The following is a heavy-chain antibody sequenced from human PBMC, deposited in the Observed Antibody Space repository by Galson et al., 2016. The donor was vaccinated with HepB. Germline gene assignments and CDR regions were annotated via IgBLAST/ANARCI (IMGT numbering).Heavy chain of an antibody. CDR2: AFYSGIT. CDR3: ARGEGYNLY. D-gene: IGHD5-24*01. CDR1: GGSISSGSYY. V-gene: IGHV4-61*09. J-gene: IGHJ4*02. Sequence: LSLTCTVSGGSISSGSYYWSWIRQPAGKGLEWIGYAFYSGITNYNPSLKSRVTISIDTSKNQFSLKLSSVTAADTAVYYCARGEGYNLYWGQGTLVTVSS.